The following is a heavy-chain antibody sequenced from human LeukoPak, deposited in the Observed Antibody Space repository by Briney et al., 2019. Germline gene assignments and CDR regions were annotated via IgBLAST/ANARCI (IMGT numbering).Heavy chain of an antibody. CDR2: IRYDGSNK. V-gene: IGHV3-30*02. Sequence: PGGSLRLSCAASGFTFSSYGMHWVRQAPGKGLEWVAFIRYDGSNKYYADSVKGRFTISRDNSKNTLYLQMNSLGAEDTAVYYCANWYYDSSGYYYKSGYWGQGTLVTVSS. D-gene: IGHD3-22*01. CDR1: GFTFSSYG. CDR3: ANWYYDSSGYYYKSGY. J-gene: IGHJ4*02.